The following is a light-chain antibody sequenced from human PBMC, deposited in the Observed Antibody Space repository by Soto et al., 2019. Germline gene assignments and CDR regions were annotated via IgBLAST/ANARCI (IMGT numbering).Light chain of an antibody. Sequence: QSVLTQPASVSGSPGQSITISCTGSSSDVGTYNLVSWYQQHPGEAPKLMIYEVTKRPSGVSYRFSGSKSGNTASLTISGLHAEDEADYYCCSYAGSSYVFGTGTKVTVL. V-gene: IGLV2-23*02. CDR3: CSYAGSSYV. CDR1: SSDVGTYNL. CDR2: EVT. J-gene: IGLJ1*01.